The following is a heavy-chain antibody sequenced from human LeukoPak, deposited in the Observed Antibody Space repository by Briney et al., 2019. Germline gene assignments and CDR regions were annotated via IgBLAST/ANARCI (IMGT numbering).Heavy chain of an antibody. CDR3: AKFANPNGPGDY. D-gene: IGHD4/OR15-4a*01. Sequence: GSLRLSCAASGFTFSAYRMNWVRQAPGKGLEWVSAISGSGGSTYYADSVKGRFTISRDNSKNTLYLQMNSLRAEDTAVYYCAKFANPNGPGDYWGQGTLVTVSS. CDR1: GFTFSAYR. V-gene: IGHV3-23*01. CDR2: ISGSGGST. J-gene: IGHJ4*02.